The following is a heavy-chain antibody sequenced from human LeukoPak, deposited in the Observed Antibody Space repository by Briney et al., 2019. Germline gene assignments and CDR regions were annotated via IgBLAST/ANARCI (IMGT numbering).Heavy chain of an antibody. Sequence: GGSLRLPCAASGFTFSSYSMNWARQAPGKGLEWVSSISSSSSYIYYADSVKGRFTISRDNAKNSLYLQMNSLRAEDTAVHYCAREELNWFDPWGQGTLVTVSS. CDR1: GFTFSSYS. CDR3: AREELNWFDP. V-gene: IGHV3-21*01. CDR2: ISSSSSYI. J-gene: IGHJ5*02. D-gene: IGHD1-7*01.